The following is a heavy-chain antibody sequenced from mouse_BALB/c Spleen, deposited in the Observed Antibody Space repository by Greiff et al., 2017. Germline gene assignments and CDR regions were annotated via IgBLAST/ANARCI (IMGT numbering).Heavy chain of an antibody. CDR3: GNLYAMDY. Sequence: VHLVESGPGLVAPSQSLSITCTVSGFSLSRYSVHWVRHSPGKGLEWLGVIWSGVHTDYNAAFISRLSISKDNSKSQVFFKMNSLQADDTAIYFYGNLYAMDYWGQGTSVTVSS. V-gene: IGHV2-6-4*01. J-gene: IGHJ4*01. CDR2: IWSGVHT. CDR1: GFSLSRYS. D-gene: IGHD2-1*01.